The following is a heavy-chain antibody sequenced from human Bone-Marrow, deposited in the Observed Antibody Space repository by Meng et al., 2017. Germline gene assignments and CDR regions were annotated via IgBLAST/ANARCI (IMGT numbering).Heavy chain of an antibody. Sequence: QVQLRESGPGLVKPSGALSLNCAVSGGSISTSDWWCWVRQPPGKGLEWIGEIQHSGSTNYNPSLQSRVTISVDKSRNQFSLKLSSVTAADTAVYYCARIPDYDTSASWGQGSLVTVSS. CDR1: GGSISTSDW. CDR3: ARIPDYDTSAS. J-gene: IGHJ5*02. D-gene: IGHD3-22*01. CDR2: IQHSGST. V-gene: IGHV4-4*02.